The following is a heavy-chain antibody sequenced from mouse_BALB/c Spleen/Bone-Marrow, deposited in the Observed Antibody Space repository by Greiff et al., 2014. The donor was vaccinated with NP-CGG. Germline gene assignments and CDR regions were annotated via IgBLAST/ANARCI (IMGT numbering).Heavy chain of an antibody. V-gene: IGHV1-31*01. D-gene: IGHD1-1*01. CDR1: GYSFTGFY. Sequence: EVQVVESGPDLVKPGASVKIFCKASGYSFTGFYMHWVKQSHGKSLEWIGRVNPNTGGANYNQKFMGKAILTVDKSSTTAYMELRSQTSEDSAVYYCARSLYDDCRSYAPCAVDNWGQGTTVTVSS. CDR2: VNPNTGGA. J-gene: IGHJ4*01. CDR3: ARSLYDDCRSYAPCAVDN.